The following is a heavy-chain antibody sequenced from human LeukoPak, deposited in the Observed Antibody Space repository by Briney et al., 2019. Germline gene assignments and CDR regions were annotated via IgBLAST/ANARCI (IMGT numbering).Heavy chain of an antibody. J-gene: IGHJ4*02. D-gene: IGHD1-26*01. V-gene: IGHV3-23*01. CDR3: AKGGPNRPSGY. CDR1: GFTFISYA. CDR2: SSVSGGST. Sequence: GGSLRLSCAASGFTFISYARSWVRQAAAKGGEGVSGSSVSGGSTYYADSVKGRFTISRDNSKNTLYLQMNSLRADDTAVYYCAKGGPNRPSGYWGRGTLVTVSS.